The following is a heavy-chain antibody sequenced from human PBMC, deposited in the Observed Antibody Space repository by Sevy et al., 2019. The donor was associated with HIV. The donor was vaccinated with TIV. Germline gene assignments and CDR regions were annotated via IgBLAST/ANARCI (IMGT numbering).Heavy chain of an antibody. CDR3: AKVITMMLLVLDAIDI. J-gene: IGHJ3*02. V-gene: IGHV3-23*01. CDR2: ISGSGDNT. Sequence: GGSLRLSCAASGFTFSSFAMTWVRQAPGKGLEWVSGISGSGDNTYYADSVKGRFTISGDNSKNTLYLQMNGLRAEDTAVYYCAKVITMMLLVLDAIDIWGQGTMVTVSS. CDR1: GFTFSSFA. D-gene: IGHD3-22*01.